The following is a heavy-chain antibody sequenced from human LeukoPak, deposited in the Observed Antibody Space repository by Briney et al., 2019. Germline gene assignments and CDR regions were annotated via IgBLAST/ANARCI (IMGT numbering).Heavy chain of an antibody. V-gene: IGHV3-11*05. D-gene: IGHD5-18*01. J-gene: IGHJ6*02. Sequence: GGSLRLSCAASGFTFTTNAMSWVRQAPGKGLEWISYISSNTTNTNYADSVKGRFTISRDNAKNSLFLQMNSLRPEDTAMYYCARGGTPMIIFYYYGMDVWGQGTTVTVSS. CDR2: ISSNTTNT. CDR3: ARGGTPMIIFYYYGMDV. CDR1: GFTFTTNA.